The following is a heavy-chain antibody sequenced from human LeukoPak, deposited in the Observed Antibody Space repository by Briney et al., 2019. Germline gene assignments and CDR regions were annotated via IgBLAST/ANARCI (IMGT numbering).Heavy chain of an antibody. D-gene: IGHD3-9*01. Sequence: ASVKVSCKASGYTFTSYGISWVRQAPGQGLEWMGWISAYNGNTNYAQKLQGRVTMTTDTSTSTAYMELRSLRSDDTAVYYCARDGHYYDILTGYPYYWGQGTLVTVSS. CDR3: ARDGHYYDILTGYPYY. V-gene: IGHV1-18*01. J-gene: IGHJ4*02. CDR2: ISAYNGNT. CDR1: GYTFTSYG.